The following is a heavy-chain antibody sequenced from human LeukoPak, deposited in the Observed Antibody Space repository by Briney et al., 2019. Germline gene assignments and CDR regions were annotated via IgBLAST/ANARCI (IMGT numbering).Heavy chain of an antibody. D-gene: IGHD3-10*01. V-gene: IGHV3-48*04. CDR1: GFTFSSYS. CDR3: ARGSGANF. Sequence: GGSLRLSCAASGFTFSSYSMNWVRQAPGKGLEWVSTITSSGSVIYYADSVKGRFTISRDNAKNSLYLQMNGLRAEDTAVYYCARGSGANFWGQGPLVTVSS. CDR2: ITSSGSVI. J-gene: IGHJ4*02.